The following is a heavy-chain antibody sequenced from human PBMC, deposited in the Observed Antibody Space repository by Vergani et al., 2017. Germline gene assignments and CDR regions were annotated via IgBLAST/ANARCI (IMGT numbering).Heavy chain of an antibody. CDR1: GYTFTSYA. CDR2: INTGNGNT. J-gene: IGHJ4*02. D-gene: IGHD3-10*01. V-gene: IGHV1-3*04. Sequence: QVQLVQSGAEVKKPGASVKVSCKASGYTFTSYAMHWVRQAPGQRLEWMGWINTGNGNTKYSQKFQGRVTITRDTSASTAYMELSSLRSEDTAVYYCARVPRWVRGIYYFDYWGQGTLVTVSS. CDR3: ARVPRWVRGIYYFDY.